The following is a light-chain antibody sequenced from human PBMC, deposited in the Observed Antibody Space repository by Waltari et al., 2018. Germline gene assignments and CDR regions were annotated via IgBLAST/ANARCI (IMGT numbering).Light chain of an antibody. V-gene: IGKV3-20*01. Sequence: EIVLTQSPGTLSLSPGERATLSCRASQSVSTYLAWYQQKPGQAPRLLIYHASTRATGIPDRFSGSGSGTDFSLTISRLGPEDFAVYHCQHYLRLPATFGQGTKVEIK. CDR3: QHYLRLPAT. J-gene: IGKJ1*01. CDR1: QSVSTY. CDR2: HAS.